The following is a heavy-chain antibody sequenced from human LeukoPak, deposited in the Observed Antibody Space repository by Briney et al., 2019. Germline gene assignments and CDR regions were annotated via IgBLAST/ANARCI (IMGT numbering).Heavy chain of an antibody. Sequence: SVKVSCKASGGTFSSYAISWVRQAPGQGLEWMGRIIPIFGTANYAQKFQGRVTITTDESTSTAYMELSSLRSEDTAVYYCARNYDILTGYHRGYYMDVWAKGPRSPSP. J-gene: IGHJ6*03. CDR2: IIPIFGTA. CDR3: ARNYDILTGYHRGYYMDV. CDR1: GGTFSSYA. D-gene: IGHD3-9*01. V-gene: IGHV1-69*05.